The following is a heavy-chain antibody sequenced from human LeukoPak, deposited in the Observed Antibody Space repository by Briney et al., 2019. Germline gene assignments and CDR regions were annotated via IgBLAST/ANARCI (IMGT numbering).Heavy chain of an antibody. J-gene: IGHJ4*02. V-gene: IGHV1-69*06. CDR1: GDTFNTDP. CDR3: ARFSGPLRLGEEL. CDR2: IIPILGTA. Sequence: SVKVSCKASGDTFNTDPISWVRQAPGQGLEWMGGIIPILGTANYAQKFQGRVTITADKSTSTAFMELSSLRSEDTAVYYCARFSGPLRLGEELWGQGTPVTVSS. D-gene: IGHD3-16*01.